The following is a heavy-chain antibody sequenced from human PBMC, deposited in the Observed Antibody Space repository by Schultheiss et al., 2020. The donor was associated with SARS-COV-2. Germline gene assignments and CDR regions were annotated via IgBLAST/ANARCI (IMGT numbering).Heavy chain of an antibody. CDR3: ARQRCSSTSCYDNWFDP. J-gene: IGHJ5*02. Sequence: SETLSLTCTVSGGSISSYYWSWIRQPAGKGLEWIGYIYYSGSTYYNPSLKSRVTISVDTSKNQFSLKLSSVTAADTAMYYCARQRCSSTSCYDNWFDPWGQGTLVTVSS. V-gene: IGHV4-59*06. CDR2: IYYSGST. D-gene: IGHD2-2*01. CDR1: GGSISSYY.